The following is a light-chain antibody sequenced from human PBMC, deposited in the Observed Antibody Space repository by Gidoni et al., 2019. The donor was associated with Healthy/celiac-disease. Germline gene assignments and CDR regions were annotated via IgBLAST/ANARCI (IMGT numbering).Light chain of an antibody. CDR1: QIISNF. J-gene: IGKJ4*01. CDR3: QQSYSTVT. CDR2: SAS. V-gene: IGKV1-39*01. Sequence: DIQMNPSPSSLSASVGDRVTITCRTSQIISNFLNWYQQNPGKAPQLLIYSASGLQSGVPSRFSGSVSGTDFTLTISSLQPEDFATYYCQQSYSTVTFGGGTKVEIK.